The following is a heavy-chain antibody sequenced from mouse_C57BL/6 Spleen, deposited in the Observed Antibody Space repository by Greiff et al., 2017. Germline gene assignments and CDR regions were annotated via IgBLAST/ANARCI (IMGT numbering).Heavy chain of an antibody. CDR3: ARYRDGYPYAMDY. D-gene: IGHD2-3*01. CDR1: GYSITSDY. V-gene: IGHV3-8*01. J-gene: IGHJ4*01. Sequence: DVKLVESGPGLAKPSQTLSLTCSVTGYSITSDYWNWIRKFPGNKLEYMGYISYSGSTYYNPSLKSRISITRDTSKNQYYLQLNSVTTEDTATYYCARYRDGYPYAMDYWGQGTSVTVSS. CDR2: ISYSGST.